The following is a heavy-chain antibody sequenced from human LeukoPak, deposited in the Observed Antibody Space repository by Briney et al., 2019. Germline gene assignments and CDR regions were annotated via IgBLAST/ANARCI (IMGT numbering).Heavy chain of an antibody. Sequence: GGSLRLSCAASGFAFSGSAMHWVRQASGKGLEWVGRIRSKANSYATAYAASVKGRFTISRDDSKNTAYLQMNSLKTEDTAVYYCTRHLYSSGYEYYYYYMDVWGKGTTVTISS. CDR3: TRHLYSSGYEYYYYYMDV. J-gene: IGHJ6*03. CDR2: IRSKANSYAT. D-gene: IGHD3-22*01. V-gene: IGHV3-73*01. CDR1: GFAFSGSA.